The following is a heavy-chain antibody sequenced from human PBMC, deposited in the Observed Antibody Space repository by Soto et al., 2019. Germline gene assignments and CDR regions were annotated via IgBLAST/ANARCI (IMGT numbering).Heavy chain of an antibody. D-gene: IGHD2-21*02. CDR2: ISTSGYII. V-gene: IGHV3-48*03. Sequence: PGGSLRLSCVASGFTFSNYEMNWVRQAPGKGLEWVSYISTSGYIIYYADSVKGRFTISRDNAKNSLFLQMNSLRVEDTAVYYCARDSLTLTAAPPNAFDIWGQGTLVTVSS. CDR3: ARDSLTLTAAPPNAFDI. CDR1: GFTFSNYE. J-gene: IGHJ3*02.